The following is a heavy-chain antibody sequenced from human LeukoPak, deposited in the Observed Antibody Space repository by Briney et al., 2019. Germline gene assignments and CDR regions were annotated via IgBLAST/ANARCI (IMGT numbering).Heavy chain of an antibody. CDR3: ARDSVYGATIWINGGNWFDP. CDR1: CYTFTRYG. V-gene: IGHV1-18*01. J-gene: IGHJ5*02. Sequence: GSVKVSCKASCYTFTRYGIRWVRQAPGQGLEWMGWISAYNGKTNYAQKLQGRVTMTTDTSTSTAYMELRSLRSDDTAVYYCARDSVYGATIWINGGNWFDPWGQGTLVTVSS. CDR2: ISAYNGKT. D-gene: IGHD5-12*01.